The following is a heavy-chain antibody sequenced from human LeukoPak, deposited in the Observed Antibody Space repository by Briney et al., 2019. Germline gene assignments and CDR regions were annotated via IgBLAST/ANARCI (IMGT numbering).Heavy chain of an antibody. CDR3: ARLDSIAVDY. D-gene: IGHD6-13*01. V-gene: IGHV5-51*01. CDR2: ISSGDSNT. J-gene: IGHJ4*02. CDR1: GYRFTNYW. Sequence: GESLKISCKGSGYRFTNYWIGWVRQMPGKGLEWMGIISSGDSNTRYSPSFQGQVTISADKSISAAYLQWSSLKASDTAIYYCARLDSIAVDYWGQGTLVTVS.